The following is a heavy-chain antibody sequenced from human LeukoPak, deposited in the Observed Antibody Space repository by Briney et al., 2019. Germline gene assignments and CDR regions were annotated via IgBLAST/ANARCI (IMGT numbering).Heavy chain of an antibody. CDR1: GFTFSRYN. CDR3: ARDAVGFGELISPHFDY. V-gene: IGHV4-59*12. J-gene: IGHJ4*02. CDR2: IYYSGST. Sequence: GSLRLSCAASGFTFSRYNMNWVRQPPGKGLEWIGGIYYSGSTYYYPSPKSRVTISLSTSKNKFSLKLSLVTAADTAVYYYARDAVGFGELISPHFDYWGQGTLVTVSS. D-gene: IGHD3-10*01.